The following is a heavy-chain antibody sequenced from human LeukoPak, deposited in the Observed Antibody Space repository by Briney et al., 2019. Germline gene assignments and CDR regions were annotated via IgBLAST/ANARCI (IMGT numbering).Heavy chain of an antibody. CDR1: GYTFTGYY. J-gene: IGHJ5*01. V-gene: IGHV1-2*04. Sequence: ASVKVSCKASGYTFTGYYMHWVRQAPGQGLEWMGWINPNSGGTNYAQKFQGWVTMTRDTSMSTAYMELSRLRSDDTAVYYCARGDVVVPAAMSNFNSWARGPRVPSSP. CDR3: ARGDVVVPAAMSNFNS. CDR2: INPNSGGT. D-gene: IGHD2-2*01.